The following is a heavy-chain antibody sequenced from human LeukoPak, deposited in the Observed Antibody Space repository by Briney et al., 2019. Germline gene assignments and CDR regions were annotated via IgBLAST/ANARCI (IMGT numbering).Heavy chain of an antibody. D-gene: IGHD2-15*01. CDR3: ARDRGGYCSGGSCYGVLDP. V-gene: IGHV4-59*01. CDR1: GGSISSYY. CDR2: IYYGGST. Sequence: SETLSLTCTVSGGSISSYYWSWIRQPPGKGLEWIGYIYYGGSTNYNPSLKSRVTISVDTSKNQFSLKLSSVTAADTAVYYCARDRGGYCSGGSCYGVLDPWGQGTLVTVSS. J-gene: IGHJ5*02.